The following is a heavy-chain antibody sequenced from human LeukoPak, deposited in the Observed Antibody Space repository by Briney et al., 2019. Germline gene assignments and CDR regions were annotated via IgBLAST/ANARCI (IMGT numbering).Heavy chain of an antibody. Sequence: SETLSLTCSVSGGSISSSSYCWGWIRQPPGKGLEWIGTIYYTGSTYYNPSLKSRVTISVDTSKNQFSLKLSSVTAADTAVYYCARSEYSSSSGHFDYWGQGTLVTVSS. CDR1: GGSISSSSYC. CDR2: IYYTGST. CDR3: ARSEYSSSSGHFDY. D-gene: IGHD6-6*01. J-gene: IGHJ4*02. V-gene: IGHV4-39*07.